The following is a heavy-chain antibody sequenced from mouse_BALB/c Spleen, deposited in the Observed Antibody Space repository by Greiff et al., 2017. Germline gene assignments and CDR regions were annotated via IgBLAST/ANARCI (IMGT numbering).Heavy chain of an antibody. CDR2: IDPANGNT. D-gene: IGHD2-1*01. J-gene: IGHJ1*01. CDR1: GFNIKDTY. V-gene: IGHV14-3*02. CDR3: ARVGTRGYFDV. Sequence: EVKLQESGAELVKPGASVKLSCTASGFNIKDTYMHWVKQRPEQGLEWIGRIDPANGNTKYDPKFQGKATITADTSSNTAYLQLSSLTSEDTAVYYCARVGTRGYFDVWGAGTTVTVSS.